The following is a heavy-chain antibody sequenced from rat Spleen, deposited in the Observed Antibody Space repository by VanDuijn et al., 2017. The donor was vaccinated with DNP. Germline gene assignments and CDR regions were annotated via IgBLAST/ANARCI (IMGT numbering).Heavy chain of an antibody. J-gene: IGHJ2*01. V-gene: IGHV2-8*01. D-gene: IGHD5-1*01. CDR1: GFSLTGYS. CDR3: TRDPGNY. Sequence: QVQLTESGPGLVQPSETLSLTCTVSGFSLTGYSIFWVRQPSGKGLEWMGRMRYSGDTSYNSALKSRLIISRDTSKNQVFLKMNSLKTDDTGTYYCTRDPGNYWGQGVMVTVSS. CDR2: MRYSGDT.